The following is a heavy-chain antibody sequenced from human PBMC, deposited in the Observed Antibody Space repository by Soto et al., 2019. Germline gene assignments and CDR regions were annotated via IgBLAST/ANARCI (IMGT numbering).Heavy chain of an antibody. J-gene: IGHJ6*02. CDR1: GYTFTSYA. CDR3: ARLLAAAGSLYGMDV. V-gene: IGHV1-3*01. CDR2: INAGNGNT. Sequence: QVQLVQSGAEVKKPGASVKVSCKASGYTFTSYAMHWVRQAPGQRLEWMGWINAGNGNTKYSQQFQGRVTITRDTPASTAYMELSSLRSEDTAVYYCARLLAAAGSLYGMDVWGQGTTVTVSS. D-gene: IGHD6-13*01.